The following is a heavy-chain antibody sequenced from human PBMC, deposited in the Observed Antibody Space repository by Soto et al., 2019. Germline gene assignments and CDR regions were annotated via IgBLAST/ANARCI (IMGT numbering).Heavy chain of an antibody. Sequence: PGGSLRLSCAASGFTFSTYGMQWVRQAPGKGLEWVAAISYDGYIKYYVDAVKGRFTVARDNSKNTLFLEMNSLRVEDTAVYFCAKDFKVSGSHYGTLNYYYGMDVWGQGTTVTVSS. CDR2: ISYDGYIK. V-gene: IGHV3-30*18. CDR3: AKDFKVSGSHYGTLNYYYGMDV. D-gene: IGHD3-10*01. CDR1: GFTFSTYG. J-gene: IGHJ6*02.